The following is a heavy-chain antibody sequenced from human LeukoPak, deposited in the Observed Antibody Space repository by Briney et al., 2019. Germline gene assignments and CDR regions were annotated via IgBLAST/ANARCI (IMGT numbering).Heavy chain of an antibody. J-gene: IGHJ3*01. Sequence: SETLSLTCTVSGGSISSGGYYWSWIRQHPGKGLEWIGYIYYSGSTYYNPSLKSRVTISVDTSKNQFSLKLSSVTAADTAVYYCARERTAYYYDRSGFPEGAFDVWGQGTMVTVSS. D-gene: IGHD3-22*01. CDR3: ARERTAYYYDRSGFPEGAFDV. CDR2: IYYSGST. CDR1: GGSISSGGYY. V-gene: IGHV4-31*03.